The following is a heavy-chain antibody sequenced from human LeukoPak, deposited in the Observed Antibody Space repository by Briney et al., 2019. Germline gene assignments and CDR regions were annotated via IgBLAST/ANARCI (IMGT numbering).Heavy chain of an antibody. CDR3: ARGSSWYVNYFDY. Sequence: PGGSLRLSCAASGFTFSSSAMSWIRQAPGKGLEWVSYISSSGSTIYYADSVKGRFTISRDNAKNSLYLQMNSLRAEDTAVYYCARGSSWYVNYFDYWGQGTLVTVSS. CDR2: ISSSGSTI. CDR1: GFTFSSSA. D-gene: IGHD6-13*01. J-gene: IGHJ4*02. V-gene: IGHV3-11*01.